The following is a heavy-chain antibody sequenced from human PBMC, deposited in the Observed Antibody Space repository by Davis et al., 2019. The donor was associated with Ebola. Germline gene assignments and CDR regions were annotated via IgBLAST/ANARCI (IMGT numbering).Heavy chain of an antibody. Sequence: SVKVSCKASGGTFSSYAISWVRQAPGQGLEWMGRIIPILGIANYAQKFQGRVTITADKSTSTAYMELSSLRSEDTAVYYCARDRKHHYFDYWGQGTLVTVSS. CDR2: IIPILGIA. CDR3: ARDRKHHYFDY. V-gene: IGHV1-69*04. CDR1: GGTFSSYA. D-gene: IGHD1-14*01. J-gene: IGHJ4*02.